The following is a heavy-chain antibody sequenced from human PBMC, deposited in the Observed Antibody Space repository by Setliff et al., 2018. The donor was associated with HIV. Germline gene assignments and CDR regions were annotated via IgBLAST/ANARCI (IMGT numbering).Heavy chain of an antibody. Sequence: SVKVSCKASRSTFNSHTINWVRQAPGQGLDWMGGIIPMSGVPKYAQKFQGRVTITADKSTSTAYMELSSLRSEDTAVYYCARNPEMAALNYFYYYMDVWGKGTTVTVSS. CDR2: IIPMSGVP. V-gene: IGHV1-69*10. D-gene: IGHD6-19*01. CDR3: ARNPEMAALNYFYYYMDV. CDR1: RSTFNSHT. J-gene: IGHJ6*03.